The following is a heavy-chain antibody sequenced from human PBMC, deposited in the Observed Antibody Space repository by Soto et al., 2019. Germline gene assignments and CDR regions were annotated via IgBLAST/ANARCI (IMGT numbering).Heavy chain of an antibody. D-gene: IGHD6-19*01. Sequence: GSLRLSCAASGFTFNNYGMHWVRQAPGRGLEWLSYICGGGRPRSYADSVKGRFTISRDNAKNSLYLQMDSLTDEDTAVYYCARDLGWAFDSWGQGTLVTVSS. J-gene: IGHJ4*02. CDR2: ICGGGRPR. CDR1: GFTFNNYG. CDR3: ARDLGWAFDS. V-gene: IGHV3-48*02.